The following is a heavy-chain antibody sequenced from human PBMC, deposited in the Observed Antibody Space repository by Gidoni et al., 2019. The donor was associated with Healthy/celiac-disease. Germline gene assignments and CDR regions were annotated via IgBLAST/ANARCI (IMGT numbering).Heavy chain of an antibody. V-gene: IGHV3-30*03. Sequence: QVQLVESGGGVVQPGRSLRLSCAASGFTFRSYGMHWVRQAPGKGLEWVAVISYDGSNKYYADSVKGRFTISRDNSKNTLYLQMNSLRAEDTAVYYCARGGYYDFWSGSPFDYWGQGTLVTVSS. CDR1: GFTFRSYG. J-gene: IGHJ4*02. CDR2: ISYDGSNK. D-gene: IGHD3-3*01. CDR3: ARGGYYDFWSGSPFDY.